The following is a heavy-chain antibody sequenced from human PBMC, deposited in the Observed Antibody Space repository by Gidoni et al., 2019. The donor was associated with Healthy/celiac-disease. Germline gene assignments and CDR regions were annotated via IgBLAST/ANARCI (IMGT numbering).Heavy chain of an antibody. J-gene: IGHJ4*02. Sequence: QVQLGQSGAEVKKPGSSVKVSCKASGGTFSSYTIIVVRQAPGQGLEWMGRIIPILGIANYAHKFQGRVTITAYKSTSTAYMELSSLRSEDTAVYYCARGGHAARPEYYFDYWGQGTLVTVSS. CDR3: ARGGHAARPEYYFDY. V-gene: IGHV1-69*02. CDR2: IIPILGIA. CDR1: GGTFSSYT. D-gene: IGHD6-6*01.